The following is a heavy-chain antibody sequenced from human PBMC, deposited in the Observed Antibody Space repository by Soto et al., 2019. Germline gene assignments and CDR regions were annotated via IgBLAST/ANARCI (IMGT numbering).Heavy chain of an antibody. CDR2: ISSSSSYI. Sequence: GGSLRLSCAASGFTFSSYSMNWVRQAPGKGLEWVSSISSSSSYIYYADSVKGRFTISRDNAKNSLYLQMNSLRAEDTAVYYCARDGEYSGYDYNWFDPWGQGTLVTVSS. D-gene: IGHD5-12*01. J-gene: IGHJ5*02. CDR3: ARDGEYSGYDYNWFDP. CDR1: GFTFSSYS. V-gene: IGHV3-21*01.